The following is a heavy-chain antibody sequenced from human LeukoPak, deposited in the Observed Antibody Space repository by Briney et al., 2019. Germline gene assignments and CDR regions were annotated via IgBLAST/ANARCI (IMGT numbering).Heavy chain of an antibody. J-gene: IGHJ4*02. V-gene: IGHV4-34*01. Sequence: SETLSLTCAVYGGSFSGYYGSWIRQPPGKGLEWIGEINHSGSTTYNPSLKSRVTISVDTSKNQFSLKLSSVTAADTAVYYCARGGRYYGSGSYYSGYWGQGTLVTVSS. CDR2: INHSGST. CDR3: ARGGRYYGSGSYYSGY. D-gene: IGHD3-10*01. CDR1: GGSFSGYY.